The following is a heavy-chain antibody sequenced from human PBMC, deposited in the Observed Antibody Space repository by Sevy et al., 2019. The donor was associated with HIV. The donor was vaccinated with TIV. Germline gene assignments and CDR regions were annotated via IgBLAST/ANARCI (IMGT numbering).Heavy chain of an antibody. J-gene: IGHJ4*02. D-gene: IGHD6-19*01. CDR3: VKGTLWLVERSYFDY. V-gene: IGHV3-64D*06. CDR1: GFTFSSYA. Sequence: GGSLRLSCSASGFTFSSYAMHWVRQAPGKGLEYVSAISSNGGSTYYADSVKGRFTISRYNSKNTRYLQMSSLRAEDTAVYYCVKGTLWLVERSYFDYWGQGSLVTVSS. CDR2: ISSNGGST.